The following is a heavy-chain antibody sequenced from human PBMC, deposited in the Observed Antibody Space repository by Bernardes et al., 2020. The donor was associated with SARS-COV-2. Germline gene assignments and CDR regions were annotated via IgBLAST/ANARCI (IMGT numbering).Heavy chain of an antibody. J-gene: IGHJ3*02. CDR2: IMEDGSAK. CDR1: GFSFKDYR. CDR3: TRGFIVTPKGAFDI. Sequence: GSLRLSCVASGFSFKDYRMSWVRQAPGKGLEWVGNIMEDGSAKNYMDSVKGRFTISRDNTKNSLYLQMSSLGADDTAVYYCTRGFIVTPKGAFDIWGQGTMVTVSS. V-gene: IGHV3-7*03. D-gene: IGHD1-26*01.